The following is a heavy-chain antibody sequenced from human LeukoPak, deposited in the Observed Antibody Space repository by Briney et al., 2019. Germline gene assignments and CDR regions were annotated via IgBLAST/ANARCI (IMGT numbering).Heavy chain of an antibody. D-gene: IGHD6-19*01. J-gene: IGHJ5*02. CDR2: ISAYNGNT. Sequence: ASVKVSCKASGYTFTSYGISWVRQAPGQGLEWMGWISAYNGNTNYAQKLQGRVTMTTDTSTSIAYMELRSLRSDDTAVYYCARDTLAGTGGLNWFDPWGQGTLVTVSS. CDR3: ARDTLAGTGGLNWFDP. V-gene: IGHV1-18*01. CDR1: GYTFTSYG.